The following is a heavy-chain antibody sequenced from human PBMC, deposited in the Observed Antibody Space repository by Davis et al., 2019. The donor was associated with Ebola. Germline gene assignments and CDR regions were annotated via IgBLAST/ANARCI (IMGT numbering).Heavy chain of an antibody. CDR3: AKAETRFLEWFIDY. CDR1: GFTFSSYW. CDR2: INSDGSST. Sequence: GESLKISCAASGFTFSSYWMHWVRQAPGKGLVWVSRINSDGSSTSYADSVKGRFTISRDNAKNSLYLQMNSLRAEDTALYYCAKAETRFLEWFIDYWGQGTLVTVSS. V-gene: IGHV3-74*01. D-gene: IGHD3-3*01. J-gene: IGHJ4*02.